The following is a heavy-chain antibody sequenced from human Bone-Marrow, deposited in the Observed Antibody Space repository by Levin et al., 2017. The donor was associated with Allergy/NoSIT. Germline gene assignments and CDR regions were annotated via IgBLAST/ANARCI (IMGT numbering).Heavy chain of an antibody. CDR1: GFTVSSNY. V-gene: IGHV3-66*02. D-gene: IGHD5-18*01. Sequence: PGGSLRLSCAASGFTVSSNYMSWVRQAPGKGLEWVSLIYSGGSTYYADSVKGRFTISRDNSKNTLYLQMNSLRPEDTAVYYCARRTAMVGNAFDIWGQGTMVTVSS. CDR2: IYSGGST. CDR3: ARRTAMVGNAFDI. J-gene: IGHJ3*02.